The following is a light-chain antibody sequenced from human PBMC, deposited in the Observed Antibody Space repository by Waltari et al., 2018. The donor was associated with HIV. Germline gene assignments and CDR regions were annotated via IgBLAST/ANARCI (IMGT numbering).Light chain of an antibody. CDR1: ALPRRN. CDR2: DDN. V-gene: IGLV3-10*01. CDR3: YSTDTTGYQRV. Sequence: SYELTQPPSVSVSAGQTATITCSGDALPRRNAYWYQQKSGQAPVLVLYDDNKRPSGIPEGFSGSTSGTMATLTVSRAQVEEEADYYCYSTDTTGYQRVFGGGTKLTVL. J-gene: IGLJ3*02.